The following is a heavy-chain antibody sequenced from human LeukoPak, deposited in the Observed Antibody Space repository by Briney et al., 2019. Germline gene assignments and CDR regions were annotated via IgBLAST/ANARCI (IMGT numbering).Heavy chain of an antibody. V-gene: IGHV3-7*03. CDR3: TRDGEGASHY. CDR1: GFIFSDFA. J-gene: IGHJ4*02. Sequence: PGGSLRLSCAASGFIFSDFAMSWIRQAPGKGLEWVANTKPDEREKYYVDSVKGRFTISRDNAKNSLYLQMNSLRVDDTAVYYCTRDGEGASHYWGQGTLVTASS. CDR2: TKPDEREK. D-gene: IGHD3-10*01.